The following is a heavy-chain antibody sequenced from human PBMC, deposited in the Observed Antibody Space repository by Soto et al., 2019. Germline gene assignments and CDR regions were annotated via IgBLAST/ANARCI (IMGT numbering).Heavy chain of an antibody. CDR1: GFTFSSYW. V-gene: IGHV3-7*03. CDR2: IKQDGSEK. CDR3: ARAGSRPDGGSGQYYYYYGMDV. J-gene: IGHJ6*02. D-gene: IGHD6-19*01. Sequence: PGGSLRLSCAASGFTFSSYWMSWVRQAPGKGLEWVANIKQDGSEKYYVDSVKGRFTISRDNAKNSLYLQMNSLRAEDTAVYYCARAGSRPDGGSGQYYYYYGMDVWGQGTTVTVSS.